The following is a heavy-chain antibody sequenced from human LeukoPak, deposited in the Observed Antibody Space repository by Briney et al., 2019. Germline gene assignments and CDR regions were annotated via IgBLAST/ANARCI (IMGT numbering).Heavy chain of an antibody. J-gene: IGHJ3*02. CDR1: GASIGSRGYY. D-gene: IGHD1-1*01. CDR2: INVSGST. Sequence: PSQTLSLTCTVSGASIGSRGYYWSWIRQPAGKGLEWIGRINVSGSTKYNPSLKSRVSISVDMSKNQFSLKLSSVTAADTAMYYCAREDWNDYFDAFDIWGQGSMVTASS. CDR3: AREDWNDYFDAFDI. V-gene: IGHV4-61*02.